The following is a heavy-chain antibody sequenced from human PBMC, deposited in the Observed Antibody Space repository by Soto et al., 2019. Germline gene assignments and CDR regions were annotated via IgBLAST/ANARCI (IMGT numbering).Heavy chain of an antibody. CDR3: ARXFPPGAVTTPRRNWFDP. Sequence: SETLSLTCSVSGGSISSYYWSWIRQPAGKGLEWIGRIYTSGSTNYNPSLKSRVTMSVDTSKNQFSLKLSSLTAADTAVYYCARXFPPGAVTTPRRNWFDPWGQGTLVTVSS. CDR2: IYTSGST. CDR1: GGSISSYY. J-gene: IGHJ5*02. D-gene: IGHD4-17*01. V-gene: IGHV4-4*07.